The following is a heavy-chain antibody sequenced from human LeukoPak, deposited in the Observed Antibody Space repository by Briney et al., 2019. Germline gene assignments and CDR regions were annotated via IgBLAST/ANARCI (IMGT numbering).Heavy chain of an antibody. V-gene: IGHV4-59*01. CDR1: GASINGYF. Sequence: PSETLSLTCSVSGASINGYFWNWVRQTPEKRLEWIGYVSHTGATTSNPTLKSRDSITIDTSKSQISLTMTSVSAADSAPYYCARVRRGSFYTFDLWGPGT. D-gene: IGHD1-26*01. J-gene: IGHJ3*01. CDR3: ARVRRGSFYTFDL. CDR2: VSHTGAT.